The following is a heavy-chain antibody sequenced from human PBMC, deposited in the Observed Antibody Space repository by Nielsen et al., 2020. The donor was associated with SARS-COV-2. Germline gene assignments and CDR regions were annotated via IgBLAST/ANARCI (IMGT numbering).Heavy chain of an antibody. Sequence: GGSLRLSCAASGFTFSSYAMSWVRQAPGKGLEWVSAISGSGGSTYYADSVKGRFTISRDNSKNTLYLQMNSLRAEDTAVYYCAKDGYYDCWSGGLNWFDPWGQGTLVTVSS. V-gene: IGHV3-23*01. CDR1: GFTFSSYA. D-gene: IGHD3-3*01. CDR3: AKDGYYDCWSGGLNWFDP. J-gene: IGHJ5*02. CDR2: ISGSGGST.